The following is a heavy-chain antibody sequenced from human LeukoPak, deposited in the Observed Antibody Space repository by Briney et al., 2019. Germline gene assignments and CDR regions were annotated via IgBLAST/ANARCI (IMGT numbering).Heavy chain of an antibody. V-gene: IGHV4-4*07. Sequence: PSETLSLTCTVSGDSMSGYWGWVRQPAGKGLERIGRISTSGGTDYNPSLKSRITMSVDTSKNQFSLRLRSMTAADTAVYYCARSNSGSYGWFDPWGQGTLVTVSS. CDR3: ARSNSGSYGWFDP. CDR1: GDSMSGY. J-gene: IGHJ5*02. D-gene: IGHD1-26*01. CDR2: ISTSGGT.